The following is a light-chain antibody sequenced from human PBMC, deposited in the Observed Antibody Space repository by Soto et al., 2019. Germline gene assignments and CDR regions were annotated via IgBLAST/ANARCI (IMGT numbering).Light chain of an antibody. V-gene: IGKV3-11*01. CDR1: QSVSSS. Sequence: EIVLTQSPATLSLSPGETATLSCRASQSVSSSFAWYQQKPGQTPRLIIYDASNRATGIPARFSGSGSGTDLPITVISLEPEDLSFYYCHQRSSWHLTCGGGTKVEIK. CDR3: HQRSSWHLT. J-gene: IGKJ4*02. CDR2: DAS.